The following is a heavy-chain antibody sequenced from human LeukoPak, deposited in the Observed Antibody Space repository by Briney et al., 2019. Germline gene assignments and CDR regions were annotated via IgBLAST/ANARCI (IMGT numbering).Heavy chain of an antibody. CDR3: ARYLRDSGTSRVTLDH. CDR1: GFIFGKYA. V-gene: IGHV3-23*01. D-gene: IGHD2-2*01. CDR2: IGSGGVDT. Sequence: GGSLRLSCGASGFIFGKYAMSWVRQAPEKGLEWVSGIGSGGVDTIYADSVKGRFTISRDNSKNTLSLRMGSLRADDTAIYFCARYLRDSGTSRVTLDHWGQGTLVIVSS. J-gene: IGHJ4*02.